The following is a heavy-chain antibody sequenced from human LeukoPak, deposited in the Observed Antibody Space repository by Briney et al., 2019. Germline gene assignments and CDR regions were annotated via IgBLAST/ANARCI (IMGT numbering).Heavy chain of an antibody. CDR3: VRGGTYWTVS. CDR2: IRPDGSEK. J-gene: IGHJ5*01. CDR1: GFGFSASY. Sequence: GGSLSLSWAGSGFGFSASYMSWVRKAPGKGLEWVATIRPDGSEKYHVDSVSGRLTISRDNTNDSLFLQMNSLRVDDTAVYYCVRGGTYWTVSWGQGTLVNVS. V-gene: IGHV3-7*01.